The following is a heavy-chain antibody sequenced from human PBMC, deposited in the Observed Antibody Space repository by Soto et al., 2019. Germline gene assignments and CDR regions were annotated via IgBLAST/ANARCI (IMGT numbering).Heavy chain of an antibody. V-gene: IGHV3-43*01. Sequence: GGSLRLSCAASGFTFDDYTMHWVRQAPGKGLEWVSLISWDGGSTYYADSVKGRFTISRDNTKNSLYVQMNSLRTEDTALYYCAKGDGASYCSSSSCSIDYWGQGTLVTAPQ. J-gene: IGHJ4*02. CDR1: GFTFDDYT. CDR2: ISWDGGST. D-gene: IGHD2-2*01. CDR3: AKGDGASYCSSSSCSIDY.